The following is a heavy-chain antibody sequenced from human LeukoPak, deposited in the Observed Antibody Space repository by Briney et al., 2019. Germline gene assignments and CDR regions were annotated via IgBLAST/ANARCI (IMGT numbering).Heavy chain of an antibody. CDR1: GGSISSYY. CDR3: AREGGRAAPFDY. D-gene: IGHD3-16*01. Sequence: SETLSLTCTVSGGSISSYYWSWIRQPPGKGLEWIGYIYYSGSTNYNPSLKSRVTISVDTSKNQFSLKLSSVTAADTAVYYCAREGGRAAPFDYWGQGTLVTVSS. V-gene: IGHV4-59*01. CDR2: IYYSGST. J-gene: IGHJ4*02.